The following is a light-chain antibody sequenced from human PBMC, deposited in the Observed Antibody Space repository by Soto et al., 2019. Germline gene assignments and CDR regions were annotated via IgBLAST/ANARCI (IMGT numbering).Light chain of an antibody. Sequence: DIQMTQSPSTLSASVGDRVTIPCRASQSISSCLAWYQQKPGKAPKLLIYKASSIETGVPARFSGSGSGTEFTLIISSLQPDDFASYYCQQYGSSSPWTFGQGTKVEIK. V-gene: IGKV1-5*03. CDR1: QSISSC. J-gene: IGKJ1*01. CDR2: KAS. CDR3: QQYGSSSPWT.